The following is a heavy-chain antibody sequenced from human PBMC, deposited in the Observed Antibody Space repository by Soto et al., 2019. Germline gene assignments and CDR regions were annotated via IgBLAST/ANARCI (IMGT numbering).Heavy chain of an antibody. D-gene: IGHD3-22*01. V-gene: IGHV3-21*01. CDR3: VRARSTDSRPDY. CDR1: GFTFSSYS. CDR2: ITSSSSYI. Sequence: GGSLRLSCAASGFTFSSYSMNWVRQAPGKGLEWVASITSSSSYIYYEDSLKGRFTISRDNAKNSLFLQLDSLRAEDTAVYFCVRARSTDSRPDYWGQGTLVTVSS. J-gene: IGHJ4*02.